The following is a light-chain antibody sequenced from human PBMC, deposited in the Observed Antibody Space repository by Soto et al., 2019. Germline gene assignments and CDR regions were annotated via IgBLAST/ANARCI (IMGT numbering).Light chain of an antibody. J-gene: IGKJ5*01. V-gene: IGKV3-20*01. Sequence: EIVLTQSPGTLSLSPGERATLSCWASQSVSSSYLAWYQQKPGQAPRLLIYGASSRATGIPDRFSGSGSGTDFTLTISRLEPEDVAVYYCQQYGSSPPITFGQGTRLEIK. CDR2: GAS. CDR1: QSVSSSY. CDR3: QQYGSSPPIT.